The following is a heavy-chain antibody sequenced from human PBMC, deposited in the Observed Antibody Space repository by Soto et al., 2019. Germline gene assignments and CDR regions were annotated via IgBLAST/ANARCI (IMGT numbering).Heavy chain of an antibody. CDR1: GFTFSSYA. CDR2: ISGSGGST. V-gene: IGHV3-23*01. Sequence: GGSLRLSCAASGFTFSSYAMSWVRQAPGKGLEWVSAISGSGGSTYYADSVKGRFTISRDNSKNTLYLQMNSLRAEDTAVYYCAKDGRPRITMIVVVISYGMDVWGQGTTVTVSS. CDR3: AKDGRPRITMIVVVISYGMDV. D-gene: IGHD3-22*01. J-gene: IGHJ6*02.